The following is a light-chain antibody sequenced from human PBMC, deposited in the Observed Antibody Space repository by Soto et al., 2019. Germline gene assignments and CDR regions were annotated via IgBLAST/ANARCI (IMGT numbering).Light chain of an antibody. CDR2: DVS. CDR1: SSDVGTYNY. Sequence: QSVLIHPRSVSWSPGQSVTISCTGTSSDVGTYNYVSWYRQHPGKAPKLMISDVSKRPSGVPDRFSGSKSDNTASLTISGLQAEDEGDYYCCSYAGSYIFVFGTGTKVTVL. J-gene: IGLJ1*01. CDR3: CSYAGSYIFV. V-gene: IGLV2-11*01.